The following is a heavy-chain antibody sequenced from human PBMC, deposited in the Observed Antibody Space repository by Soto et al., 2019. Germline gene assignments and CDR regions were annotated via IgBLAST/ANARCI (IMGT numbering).Heavy chain of an antibody. Sequence: GGSLRLSCAASGFTVSNNYMTWVRQAPGKGLEWVSYISSSGSTIYYADSVKGRFTISRDNAKNSLYLQMNSLRAEDMAVYYCARDPREYYFDYWGQGTLVTVSS. CDR3: ARDPREYYFDY. CDR2: ISSSGSTI. V-gene: IGHV3-11*01. J-gene: IGHJ4*02. CDR1: GFTVSNNY.